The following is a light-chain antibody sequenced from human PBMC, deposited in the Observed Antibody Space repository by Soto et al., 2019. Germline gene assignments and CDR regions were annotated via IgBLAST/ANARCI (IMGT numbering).Light chain of an antibody. J-gene: IGKJ3*01. CDR3: QQYGASPFT. CDR2: GAS. Sequence: VVLTQSPATLSLSPGEPATLSCRASRDVYINALAWYQQKPGRTPTLLIYGASTRATGIPDRFSATGSGTEFSLTISSXXXEDFAVYYCQQYGASPFTFGPGTRVEI. V-gene: IGKV3-20*01. CDR1: RDVYINA.